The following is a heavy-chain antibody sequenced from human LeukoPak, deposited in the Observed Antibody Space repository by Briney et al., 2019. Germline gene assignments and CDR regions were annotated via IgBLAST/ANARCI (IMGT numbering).Heavy chain of an antibody. V-gene: IGHV3-33*01. CDR2: IWYDGSNK. J-gene: IGHJ4*02. Sequence: GGSLRLSCAASGITFSSYGMHWVRQAPGKGLEWVAVIWYDGSNKYYADPVKGRFTISRDNSKNTLYLQMNSLRAEDTAVYYCARDSNAFDYWGQGTLVTVSS. CDR1: GITFSSYG. CDR3: ARDSNAFDY.